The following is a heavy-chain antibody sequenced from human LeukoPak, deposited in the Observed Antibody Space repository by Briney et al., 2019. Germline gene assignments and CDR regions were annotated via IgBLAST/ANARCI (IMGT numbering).Heavy chain of an antibody. CDR3: ANLPRVDY. CDR1: EFTFRSYA. J-gene: IGHJ4*02. CDR2: IYSGGNT. D-gene: IGHD3-10*01. Sequence: PGGSLRLPCVASEFTFRSYAMNWVRQAPGKGLEWVSVIYSGGNTYYADFVKGRFTISRDNSKNTLYLQINSLTAEDTAVYYCANLPRVDYWGLGTLVTVSS. V-gene: IGHV3-23*03.